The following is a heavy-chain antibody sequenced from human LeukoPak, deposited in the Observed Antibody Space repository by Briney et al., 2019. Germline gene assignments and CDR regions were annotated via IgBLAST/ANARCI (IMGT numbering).Heavy chain of an antibody. J-gene: IGHJ4*02. CDR1: GFIISNYA. CDR3: VKSRPAVARRDGDGIYHFDA. V-gene: IGHV3-23*01. D-gene: IGHD5-24*01. CDR2: MSGSGVGT. Sequence: GGSLRLSCAASGFIISNYAMSWVRQAPGKGLEWVSGMSGSGVGTHYSDSVKGRFTISRDNSKNTVYLQMNSLRVDDTAVYCCVKSRPAVARRDGDGIYHFDAWGQGTLVTVSS.